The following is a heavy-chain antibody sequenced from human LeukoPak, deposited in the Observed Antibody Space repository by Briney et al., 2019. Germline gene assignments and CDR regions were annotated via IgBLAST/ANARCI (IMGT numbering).Heavy chain of an antibody. J-gene: IGHJ4*02. Sequence: GGSLRLSCAASGFTFSSSAMNWVRQAPGKGLEWVANMKPDGSEKYYVDSVKGRFTISRDNAKNSLYLQMNSLRVEDTAVYYCLASGGYWGQGTPVTVPS. D-gene: IGHD6-25*01. CDR2: MKPDGSEK. CDR3: LASGGY. V-gene: IGHV3-7*01. CDR1: GFTFSSSA.